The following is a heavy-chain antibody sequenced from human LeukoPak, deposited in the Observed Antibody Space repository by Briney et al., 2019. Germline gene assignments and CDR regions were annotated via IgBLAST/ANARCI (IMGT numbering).Heavy chain of an antibody. CDR1: GGTFSSYT. CDR3: LHPSSGPSAVDY. D-gene: IGHD3-22*01. Sequence: SVNVSCKASGGTFSSYTISWVRQAPGQGLEWMGRIIPILGIANYAQKFQGRVTITADKSTSTAYMELSSLRSEDTAVYYCLHPSSGPSAVDYWGQGTLVTVSS. CDR2: IIPILGIA. J-gene: IGHJ4*02. V-gene: IGHV1-69*02.